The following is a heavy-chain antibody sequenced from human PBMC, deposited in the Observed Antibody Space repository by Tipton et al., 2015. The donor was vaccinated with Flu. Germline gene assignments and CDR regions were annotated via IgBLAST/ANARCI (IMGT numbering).Heavy chain of an antibody. J-gene: IGHJ5*02. D-gene: IGHD2-2*01. Sequence: QLVQSGAEVKKPGASVTVSCKASGYSFSNYDLNWVRQAAGQGLEWMGWMNPNTGKTGYAQKFQGRVTMTRDTSISTAYMELSRLSSDDTAVYYCARVGEYCSGTNCYFRSWFDTWGQGTLVTVSS. CDR3: ARVGEYCSGTNCYFRSWFDT. CDR1: GYSFSNYD. V-gene: IGHV1-8*01. CDR2: MNPNTGKT.